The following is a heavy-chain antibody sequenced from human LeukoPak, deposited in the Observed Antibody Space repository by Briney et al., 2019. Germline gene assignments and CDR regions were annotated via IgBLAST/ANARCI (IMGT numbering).Heavy chain of an antibody. D-gene: IGHD4-17*01. J-gene: IGHJ3*02. CDR3: ARVANCGDYDAFDI. CDR1: GFTFDAFG. Sequence: GGSLRLSCAASGFTFDAFGMTWVRQAPGKGLEWVSAIRGDAGSTGYADSVKGRFTISRDNAKNSLYLQMNSLRAEDTAVYYCARVANCGDYDAFDIWGQGTMVTVSS. V-gene: IGHV3-20*04. CDR2: IRGDAGST.